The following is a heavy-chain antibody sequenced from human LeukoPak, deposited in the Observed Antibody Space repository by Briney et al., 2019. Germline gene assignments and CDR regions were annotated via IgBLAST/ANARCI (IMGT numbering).Heavy chain of an antibody. CDR2: INPSGGST. V-gene: IGHV1-46*01. J-gene: IGHJ5*02. Sequence: ASVTVSCKASGYTFTSYYMHWVRQAPGQGLEWMGIINPSGGSTSYAQKFQGRVTMTRDTSTSTVYMELSSLRSEDTAVYYCARGAVYSGYYYVRPNNWFDPWGQGTLVTVSS. CDR3: ARGAVYSGYYYVRPNNWFDP. CDR1: GYTFTSYY. D-gene: IGHD3-22*01.